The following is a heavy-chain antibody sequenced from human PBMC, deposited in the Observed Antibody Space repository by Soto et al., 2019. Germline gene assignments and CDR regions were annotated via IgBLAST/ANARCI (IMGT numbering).Heavy chain of an antibody. Sequence: EVQLLESGGGLVQPGGSLRLSCAASGFTFSSYAMSWVRQAPGKGLEWVSAISGSGGSTYYADYVKGRFTISRDNSKNTLYLQMNSLRAEDTAVYYCAKDDNSSRRGYYYYYYGMDVWGQGTTVTVSS. V-gene: IGHV3-23*01. CDR2: ISGSGGST. J-gene: IGHJ6*02. D-gene: IGHD6-6*01. CDR1: GFTFSSYA. CDR3: AKDDNSSRRGYYYYYYGMDV.